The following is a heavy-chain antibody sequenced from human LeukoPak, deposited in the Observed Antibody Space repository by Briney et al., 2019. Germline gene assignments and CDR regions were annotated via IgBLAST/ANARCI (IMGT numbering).Heavy chain of an antibody. Sequence: SDTLSLTCTVSGDSISGYYWSWIRKPAGKGLEWIGRIYTSGSTNYNPSLKSRVTMSVDTSKNQFSLKLSSVTAADTAVYYCARVGGYRPSLYYYYYMDVWGKGTTVTVSS. CDR1: GDSISGYY. J-gene: IGHJ6*03. CDR3: ARVGGYRPSLYYYYYMDV. D-gene: IGHD5-18*01. CDR2: IYTSGST. V-gene: IGHV4-4*07.